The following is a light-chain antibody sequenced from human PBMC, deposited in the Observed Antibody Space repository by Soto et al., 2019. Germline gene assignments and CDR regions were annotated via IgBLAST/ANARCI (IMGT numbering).Light chain of an antibody. CDR3: HQRQSWPRT. CDR1: QSVTSNY. CDR2: GAS. V-gene: IGKV3-20*01. Sequence: EIVLTQSPGTLSFSPGERATLSCRASQSVTSNYLAWYQQKPGQAPRLLIFGASIRDTGIPDRFSGSGSGTDFTLTISRLEPEDFALYYCHQRQSWPRTFGQGTKVDIK. J-gene: IGKJ1*01.